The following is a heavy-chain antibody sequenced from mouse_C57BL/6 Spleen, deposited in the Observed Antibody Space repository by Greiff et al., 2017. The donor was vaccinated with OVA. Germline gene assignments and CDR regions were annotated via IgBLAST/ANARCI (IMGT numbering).Heavy chain of an antibody. J-gene: IGHJ4*01. D-gene: IGHD2-1*01. CDR1: GYTFTSYW. Sequence: QVQLKQPGAELVMPGASVKLSCKASGYTFTSYWMHWVKQRPGQGLEWIGEIDPSDSYTNYNQKFKGKSTLTVDKSSSTAYMQLSSLTSEDSAVYYCARKGNGYAMDYWGQGTSVTVSS. V-gene: IGHV1-69*01. CDR2: IDPSDSYT. CDR3: ARKGNGYAMDY.